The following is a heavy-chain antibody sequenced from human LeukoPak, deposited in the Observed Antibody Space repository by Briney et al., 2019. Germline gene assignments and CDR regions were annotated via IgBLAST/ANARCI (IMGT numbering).Heavy chain of an antibody. CDR3: ARMKKLGYCSSTSCYYYGMDV. CDR1: GYSFTIYC. Sequence: GESLKISCKGSGYSFTIYCISGVRQMPGKGREGMGRIDPSDSSTNYSPSFQGHVTISADKSISTAYLQWSSLKASDTVVYYCARMKKLGYCSSTSCYYYGMDVWGKGTTVTVSS. D-gene: IGHD2-2*01. V-gene: IGHV5-10-1*01. CDR2: IDPSDSST. J-gene: IGHJ6*04.